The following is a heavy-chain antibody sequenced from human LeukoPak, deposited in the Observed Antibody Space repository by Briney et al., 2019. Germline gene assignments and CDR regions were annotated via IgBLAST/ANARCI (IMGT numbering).Heavy chain of an antibody. CDR2: ISSGGSVM. CDR3: ARAIAVAAPGY. J-gene: IGHJ4*02. Sequence: GGSLRLSCGASGYTFSDYTMNWVRQAPGKGPEWISYISSGGSVMHYADSVKGRFTISRDNAKNSLYLQMNSLRAEDTAVYYCARAIAVAAPGYWGQGTLVTVSS. V-gene: IGHV3-48*04. D-gene: IGHD6-19*01. CDR1: GYTFSDYT.